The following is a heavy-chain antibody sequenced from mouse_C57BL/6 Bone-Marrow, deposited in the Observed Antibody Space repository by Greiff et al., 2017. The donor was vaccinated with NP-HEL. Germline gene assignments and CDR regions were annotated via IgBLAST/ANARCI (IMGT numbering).Heavy chain of an antibody. CDR2: IDPETGGT. Sequence: QVQLQQSGAELVRPGASVTLSCKASGYTFTDYEMHWVKQTPVHGLEWIGAIDPETGGTAYNQKFKGKAILTADKSSSTAYMELRSLTSEDSAVYYCTRKRTTVEMDYRGQRTSGTGSS. CDR1: GYTFTDYE. J-gene: IGHJ4*01. V-gene: IGHV1-15*01. CDR3: TRKRTTVEMDY. D-gene: IGHD1-1*01.